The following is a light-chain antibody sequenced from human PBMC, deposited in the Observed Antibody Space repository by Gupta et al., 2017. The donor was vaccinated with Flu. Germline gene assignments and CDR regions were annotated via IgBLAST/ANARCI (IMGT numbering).Light chain of an antibody. J-gene: IGKJ4*01. CDR1: QSINTW. CDR3: QEYSTYVLT. CDR2: KGS. V-gene: IGKV1-5*03. Sequence: GDRITITCRASQSINTWLAWYQQKPGSVPKLLIYKGSTLQDGVPSRFSASGFGTEFTLTINILQPDDFATYYCQEYSTYVLTFGGGTKVEI.